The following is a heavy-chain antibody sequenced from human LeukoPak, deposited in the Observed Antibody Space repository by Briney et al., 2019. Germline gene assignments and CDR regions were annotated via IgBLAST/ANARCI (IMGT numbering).Heavy chain of an antibody. D-gene: IGHD3-10*01. CDR1: GFTFSSYG. CDR2: IWYDGSNK. CDR3: ARGSTLPGRLIWFGELSDY. V-gene: IGHV3-33*01. J-gene: IGHJ4*02. Sequence: GRSLRLSCAASGFTFSSYGMHWVRQAPGKGLEWVAVIWYDGSNKYYADSVKGRLTISRDNSKNTLYLQMNSLRAEDTAVYYCARGSTLPGRLIWFGELSDYWGQGTLVTVSS.